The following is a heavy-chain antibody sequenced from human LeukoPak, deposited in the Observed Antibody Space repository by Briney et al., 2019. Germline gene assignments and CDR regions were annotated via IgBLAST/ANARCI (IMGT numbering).Heavy chain of an antibody. CDR3: ARAAYSSTWYSRYFDL. Sequence: GGSLRLSCAVSGFTFSRYSMNWVRQAPGKGLQWVSSISSGSSNIYYADSVKGRFTISRDNGKNSLYLQMNSLRAEDTAVYYCARAAYSSTWYSRYFDLWGRGTLVTVSS. J-gene: IGHJ2*01. CDR1: GFTFSRYS. D-gene: IGHD6-13*01. CDR2: ISSGSSNI. V-gene: IGHV3-21*01.